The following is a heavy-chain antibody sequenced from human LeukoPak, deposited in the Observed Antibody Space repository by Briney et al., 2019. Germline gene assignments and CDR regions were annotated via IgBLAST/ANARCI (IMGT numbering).Heavy chain of an antibody. CDR2: ISWNSGSI. D-gene: IGHD1-26*01. Sequence: GGSLRLSCAASGFTFDDYAMHWVRQAPGKGLEWVSGISWNSGSIVYADSVKGRFTISRDNAKNSLYLQMNSLRAEDTALYYCAKDSGATGRGNYFDYWGQGTLVTVSS. J-gene: IGHJ4*02. CDR3: AKDSGATGRGNYFDY. CDR1: GFTFDDYA. V-gene: IGHV3-9*01.